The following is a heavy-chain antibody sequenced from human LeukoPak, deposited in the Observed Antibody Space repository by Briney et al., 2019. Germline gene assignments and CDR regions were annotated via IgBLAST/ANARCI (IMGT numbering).Heavy chain of an antibody. Sequence: ASVKVSCTASGYTFTSYGISWVRQAPGQGLEWIGRISAYNGNTNYAQKLQGRVTMTTDTSTSTAYMELRSLRSDDTAVYYCARVHIEVGATTYYYYGMDVWGQGTTVTVSS. J-gene: IGHJ6*02. CDR1: GYTFTSYG. CDR2: ISAYNGNT. D-gene: IGHD1-26*01. V-gene: IGHV1-18*01. CDR3: ARVHIEVGATTYYYYGMDV.